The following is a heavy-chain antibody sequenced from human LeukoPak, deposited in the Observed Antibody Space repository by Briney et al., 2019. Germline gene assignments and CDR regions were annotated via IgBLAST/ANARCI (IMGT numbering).Heavy chain of an antibody. CDR2: INHDGTGT. CDR3: ARATFMITFVDY. V-gene: IGHV3-74*01. Sequence: GGSLRLSCAASGFTFSNFWMHWVRQVPGKGLVWVSGINHDGTGTYYADSVKGRFTISRDNAKNTVYLQMNSLRAEDTAVYYCARATFMITFVDYWGQGTLVTVSS. D-gene: IGHD3-16*01. J-gene: IGHJ4*02. CDR1: GFTFSNFW.